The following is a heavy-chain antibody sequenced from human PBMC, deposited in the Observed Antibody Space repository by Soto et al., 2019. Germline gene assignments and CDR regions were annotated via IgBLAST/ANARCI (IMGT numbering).Heavy chain of an antibody. Sequence: QVQLVESGGGVVQPGRSLRLSCAASGFTFSSYGMHCVRQAPGKGLEWVAVIWSGGSNENYADSVKGRFTISRDNSKNMLYLQMNSLIAEDTAVYYCARRPGTSYFDYWGKGSLVTVSS. CDR3: ARRPGTSYFDY. V-gene: IGHV3-33*01. J-gene: IGHJ4*02. CDR2: IWSGGSNE. D-gene: IGHD2-2*01. CDR1: GFTFSSYG.